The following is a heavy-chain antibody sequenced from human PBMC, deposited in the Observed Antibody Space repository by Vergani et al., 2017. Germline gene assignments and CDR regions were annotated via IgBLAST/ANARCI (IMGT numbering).Heavy chain of an antibody. CDR3: AGDLVVVAARAGYGGKGAGGGFDP. V-gene: IGHV1-69*01. CDR1: GGTFSSYA. Sequence: QVQLVQSGAEVKKPGSSVKVSCKASGGTFSSYAISWVRQAPGQGLEWMGGIIPIFGTANYAQKFQGRVTITADESTSTAYMELSSLRSEDTAVYYCAGDLVVVAARAGYGGKGAGGGFDPWGQGTLVTVSS. J-gene: IGHJ5*02. CDR2: IIPIFGTA. D-gene: IGHD2-15*01.